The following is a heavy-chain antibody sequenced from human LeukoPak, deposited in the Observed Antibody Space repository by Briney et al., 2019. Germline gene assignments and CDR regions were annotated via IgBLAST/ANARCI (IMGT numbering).Heavy chain of an antibody. CDR1: GFTIGKSD. CDR2: VYTGGRT. D-gene: IGHD7-27*01. CDR3: ARETPGAGHFDY. V-gene: IGHV3-53*05. J-gene: IGHJ4*02. Sequence: PGGSLRLSCATSGFTIGKSDMAWVRQAPGKGLEWVSIVYTGGRTFHADSVKGRFTMSRDQSKNTVGLQMNSLRSEDTALYYCARETPGAGHFDYWGQGSLVTVSS.